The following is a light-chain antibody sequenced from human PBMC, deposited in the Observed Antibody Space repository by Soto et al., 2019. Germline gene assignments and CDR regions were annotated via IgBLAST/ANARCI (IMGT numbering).Light chain of an antibody. J-gene: IGLJ1*01. CDR3: SSYTSSSTLFV. Sequence: QSALTQPASVSGSPGQSITISCTGTSSDVGGYNYVSWYQQHPGKAPKLMIYEVSHRPSGVSNRFSGSKSGNKASLTISGLQAEDEADYYCSSYTSSSTLFVFGTGTKLTVL. CDR2: EVS. CDR1: SSDVGGYNY. V-gene: IGLV2-14*01.